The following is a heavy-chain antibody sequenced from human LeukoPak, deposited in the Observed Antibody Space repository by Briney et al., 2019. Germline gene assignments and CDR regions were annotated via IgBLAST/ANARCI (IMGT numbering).Heavy chain of an antibody. CDR2: IYGSENSNFNP. Sequence: TSETLSLTCTVSGGSIENYYWSWIRQSADKGLQWLGRIYGSENSNFNPKFNPSLMSRVTMALDASKNQFSLTLMSVTAVDTAVYFCARNRGGSGYYEYWGQGTLVSVSS. J-gene: IGHJ4*02. CDR1: GGSIENYY. D-gene: IGHD2-15*01. CDR3: ARNRGGSGYYEY. V-gene: IGHV4-4*07.